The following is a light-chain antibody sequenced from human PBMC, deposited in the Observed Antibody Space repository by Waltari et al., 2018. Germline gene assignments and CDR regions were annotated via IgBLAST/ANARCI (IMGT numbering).Light chain of an antibody. CDR1: KLGDKY. J-gene: IGLJ2*01. Sequence: SYELTQPPSVSVSPGQTASITCSGNKLGDKYACWYHQKPGQSPVLVIYKDRKRPSGIPERFSGSNSGNTATLTISGTQAMDEADYYCQAWDNSTAVFGGGTKLTVL. CDR2: KDR. CDR3: QAWDNSTAV. V-gene: IGLV3-1*01.